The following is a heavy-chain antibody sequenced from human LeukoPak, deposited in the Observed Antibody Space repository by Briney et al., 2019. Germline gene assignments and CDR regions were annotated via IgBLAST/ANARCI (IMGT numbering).Heavy chain of an antibody. D-gene: IGHD3-22*01. CDR2: IIPIFGTA. CDR1: GGTFSSYA. J-gene: IGHJ4*02. CDR3: ASVSYYYDSSGYRHDY. V-gene: IGHV1-69*13. Sequence: ASVKVSCKASGGTFSSYAISWVRQAPGQGLEWMGGIIPIFGTANYAQKFQGRVTITADGSTSTAYMELSSLRSEDTAVYYCASVSYYYDSSGYRHDYWGQGTLVTVSS.